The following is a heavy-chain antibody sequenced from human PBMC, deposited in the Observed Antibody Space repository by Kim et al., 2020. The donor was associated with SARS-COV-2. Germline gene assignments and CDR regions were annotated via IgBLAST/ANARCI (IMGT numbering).Heavy chain of an antibody. CDR3: VCVRELWTFDY. D-gene: IGHD1-26*01. J-gene: IGHJ4*02. V-gene: IGHV4-4*07. CDR1: GGSISSYY. Sequence: SETLSLTCTVSGGSISSYYWSWIRQPAGKGLEWIGRIYTSGSTDYNPSLKSRVTMSVDTSKNQFFLKLSSVTAADTAVYYCVCVRELWTFDYWGQGTLVTVSS. CDR2: IYTSGST.